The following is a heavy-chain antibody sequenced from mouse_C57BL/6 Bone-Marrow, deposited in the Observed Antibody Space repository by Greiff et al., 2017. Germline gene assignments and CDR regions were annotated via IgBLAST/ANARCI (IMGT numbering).Heavy chain of an antibody. Sequence: EVKLQESGAELVRPGASVKLSCTASGFNIKDDYMHWVKQRPEQGLAGIGWIDPENGDTEYASKFQGKATITADTSSNTAYLQLSSLTSEDTAVYYCTAYSFYWYFDVWGTGTTVTVSS. V-gene: IGHV14-4*01. CDR2: IDPENGDT. CDR3: TAYSFYWYFDV. D-gene: IGHD2-12*01. CDR1: GFNIKDDY. J-gene: IGHJ1*03.